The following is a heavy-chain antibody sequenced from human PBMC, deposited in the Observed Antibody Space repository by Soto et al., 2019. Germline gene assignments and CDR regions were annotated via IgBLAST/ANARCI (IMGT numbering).Heavy chain of an antibody. CDR1: GFTFSSYS. V-gene: IGHV3-21*01. Sequence: EGQLVESGGGLVKPGGSLSLSCAASGFTFSSYSMNWVRQAPGKGLEWVSSISSSSSYIYYADSVNGRFTISRDNAKNSLYLQMNSLRAEDTAVYYCARDVAAAVTGYFDYWGQGTLVTVSS. J-gene: IGHJ4*02. CDR2: ISSSSSYI. CDR3: ARDVAAAVTGYFDY. D-gene: IGHD6-13*01.